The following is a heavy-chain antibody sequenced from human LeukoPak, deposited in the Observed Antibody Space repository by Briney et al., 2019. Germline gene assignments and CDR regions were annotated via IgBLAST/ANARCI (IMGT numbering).Heavy chain of an antibody. CDR3: ARDSVTGYSSGWACFDY. CDR2: ISAYNGNT. J-gene: IGHJ4*02. D-gene: IGHD6-19*01. CDR1: GYTFTSYG. V-gene: IGHV1-18*01. Sequence: ASVKVSCKASGYTFTSYGISWVRQAPGQGLEWMGWISAYNGNTNYAQKLQGRVTTTTDTSTSTAYMELRSLRSDDTAVYYCARDSVTGYSSGWACFDYWGQGTLVTVSS.